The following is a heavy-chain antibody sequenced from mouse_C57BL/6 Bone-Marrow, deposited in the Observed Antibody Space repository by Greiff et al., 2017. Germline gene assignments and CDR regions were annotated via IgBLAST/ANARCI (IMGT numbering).Heavy chain of an antibody. CDR2: ISSGGSYT. CDR1: GFTFSSYG. CDR3: ARIAQEY. V-gene: IGHV5-6*02. J-gene: IGHJ3*01. Sequence: EVMLVESGGDLVKPGGSLTLSCAASGFTFSSYGMSWVRQTPDKRLEWVATISSGGSYTYYPDSVKGRFTISRDNAKNTLYLQMSSLKSEDTAMYYCARIAQEYWGQGTLVTVSA.